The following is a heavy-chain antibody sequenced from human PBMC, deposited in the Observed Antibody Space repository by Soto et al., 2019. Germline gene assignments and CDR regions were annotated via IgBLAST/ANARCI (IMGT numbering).Heavy chain of an antibody. V-gene: IGHV3-20*04. J-gene: IGHJ3*02. D-gene: IGHD3-22*01. CDR2: INWNGGST. CDR1: GFTFDDYG. CDR3: ARGDYYDTSGPFSDAFDI. Sequence: PGGSLRLSCAASGFTFDDYGMSWVRQAPGKGLEWVSGINWNGGSTGYADSVKGRFTISRDNAKNSLYLQMSSLRVEDTAVYYCARGDYYDTSGPFSDAFDIWGQGTMVTVSS.